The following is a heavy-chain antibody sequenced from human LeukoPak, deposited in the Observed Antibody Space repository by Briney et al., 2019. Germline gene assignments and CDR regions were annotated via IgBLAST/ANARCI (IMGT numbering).Heavy chain of an antibody. D-gene: IGHD2-2*01. Sequence: SQTLSLTCTVSGGSISSGSYYWSWIRQPAGKGLEWIGRIYTSGSTNYNPSLKSRVTISVDTSKNQFSLKLSSVTAADTAVYYCARTSHPAYYYYYMDVWGKGTTVTVSS. J-gene: IGHJ6*03. V-gene: IGHV4-61*02. CDR2: IYTSGST. CDR1: GGSISSGSYY. CDR3: ARTSHPAYYYYYMDV.